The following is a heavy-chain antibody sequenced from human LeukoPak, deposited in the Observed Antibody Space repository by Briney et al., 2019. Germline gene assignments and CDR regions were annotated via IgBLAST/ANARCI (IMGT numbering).Heavy chain of an antibody. D-gene: IGHD5-18*01. Sequence: PSETPSLTCTVSGGSISSYYWSWIRQPAGKGLEWIGRIYTSGSTNYNPSLKSRVTMSVDTSKNQFSLKLSSVTAADTAVYYCAREKGGYSYGYRLDYFDYWGQGTLVTVSS. CDR3: AREKGGYSYGYRLDYFDY. V-gene: IGHV4-4*07. J-gene: IGHJ4*02. CDR2: IYTSGST. CDR1: GGSISSYY.